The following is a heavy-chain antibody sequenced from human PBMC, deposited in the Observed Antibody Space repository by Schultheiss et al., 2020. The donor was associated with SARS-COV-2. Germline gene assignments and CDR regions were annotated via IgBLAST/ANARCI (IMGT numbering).Heavy chain of an antibody. D-gene: IGHD6-19*01. J-gene: IGHJ2*01. Sequence: GGSLRLSCAASGFTVSSNYMSWVRQAPGKGLEWVSNFYSGGRTYYADSVKGRFTISRDNSKNTLYLQMNSLRAGDTAVYYCARGRSIAVAGTRHWYFDLWGRGTLVTVSS. CDR2: FYSGGRT. CDR1: GFTVSSNY. V-gene: IGHV3-66*01. CDR3: ARGRSIAVAGTRHWYFDL.